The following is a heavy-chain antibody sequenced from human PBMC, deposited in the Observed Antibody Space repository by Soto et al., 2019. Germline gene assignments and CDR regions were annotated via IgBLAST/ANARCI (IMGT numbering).Heavy chain of an antibody. V-gene: IGHV1-69*01. CDR3: ARALPVEIATMPTENWFDP. CDR1: GGTFSSYA. J-gene: IGHJ5*02. CDR2: IIPIFGTA. D-gene: IGHD2-21*01. Sequence: QVQLVQSGAEVKKPGSSVKVSCKASGGTFSSYAISWVRQAPGQGLEWMGGIIPIFGTANYAQKFQGRVTITAGESTSTAYMELSSLRSEDTAVYYCARALPVEIATMPTENWFDPWGQGTLVTVSS.